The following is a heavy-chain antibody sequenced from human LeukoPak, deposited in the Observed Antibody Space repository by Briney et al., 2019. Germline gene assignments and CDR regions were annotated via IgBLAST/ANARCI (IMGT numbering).Heavy chain of an antibody. CDR3: ARVGIYGDYGRYFDY. Sequence: GGSLRLSCLAPGFTFSSFEMKWGRQAPGKGVEWVSYIGSSDSTTHYADSVKGRFTISRDNAKNSLYLQMNSLRAEDTALYYCARVGIYGDYGRYFDYWGQGTLVTVSS. D-gene: IGHD4-17*01. CDR2: IGSSDSTT. J-gene: IGHJ4*02. CDR1: GFTFSSFE. V-gene: IGHV3-48*03.